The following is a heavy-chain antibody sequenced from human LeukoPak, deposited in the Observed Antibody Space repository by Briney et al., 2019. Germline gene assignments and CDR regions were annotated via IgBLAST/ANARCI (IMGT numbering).Heavy chain of an antibody. J-gene: IGHJ4*02. Sequence: PGGSLRRSCAASGFTFSNYWVHWVREAPGKGLVWVSRINRDGSTTKYADSVKGRFTVSRDNAKNTLNLQMSSLRAEDTAVYYSARDKKSGESSEIDYWGQGTLVTVSS. D-gene: IGHD3-10*01. V-gene: IGHV3-74*03. CDR2: INRDGSTT. CDR3: ARDKKSGESSEIDY. CDR1: GFTFSNYW.